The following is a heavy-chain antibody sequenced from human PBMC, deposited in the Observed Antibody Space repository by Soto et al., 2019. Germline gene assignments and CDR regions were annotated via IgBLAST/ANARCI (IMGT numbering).Heavy chain of an antibody. Sequence: ASVKVSCKASGYTFTGYYMRWVRQAPGQGLEWMGWINPNSGGTNYAQKFQGRVTMTRDTSISTVYMELSRLRSDDTAVYYCARDPPHPARGYSYGSPRNYGMDVWGQGTTVTVSS. J-gene: IGHJ6*02. V-gene: IGHV1-2*02. CDR1: GYTFTGYY. CDR2: INPNSGGT. D-gene: IGHD5-18*01. CDR3: ARDPPHPARGYSYGSPRNYGMDV.